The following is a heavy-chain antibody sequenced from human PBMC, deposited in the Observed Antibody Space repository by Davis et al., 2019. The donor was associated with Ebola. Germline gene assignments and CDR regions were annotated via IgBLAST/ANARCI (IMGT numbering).Heavy chain of an antibody. CDR1: GFTFIDNI. V-gene: IGHV3-23*01. J-gene: IGHJ4*02. CDR3: ARALMRHYYFES. D-gene: IGHD3-16*01. Sequence: PGGSLRLSCEASGFTFIDNIMRWVRQAPGQGLEWVSTIGIAGDTHYADSVKGRFTVSRDDTMTTLYLQMDNVRAEDTAVYYCARALMRHYYFESWGLGTLVTVPS. CDR2: IGIAGDT.